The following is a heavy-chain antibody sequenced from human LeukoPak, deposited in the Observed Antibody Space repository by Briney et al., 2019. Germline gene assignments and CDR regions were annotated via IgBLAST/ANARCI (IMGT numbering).Heavy chain of an antibody. V-gene: IGHV3-23*01. J-gene: IGHJ3*02. D-gene: IGHD4-23*01. CDR3: AKSPTLLDYGGEGYAFDI. Sequence: PGGSLRLSCAASGFTFSSYAMSWVRQAPGKGLEWVSAISGSGGSTYYADSVKGRFTISRDNSKNTLYLQMNSLRAEDTAVYYCAKSPTLLDYGGEGYAFDIWGQGTMVTVSS. CDR1: GFTFSSYA. CDR2: ISGSGGST.